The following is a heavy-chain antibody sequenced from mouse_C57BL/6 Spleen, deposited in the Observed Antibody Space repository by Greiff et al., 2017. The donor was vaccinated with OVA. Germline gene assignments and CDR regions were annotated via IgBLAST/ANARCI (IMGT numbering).Heavy chain of an antibody. CDR3: ARYGGSNYYFDS. V-gene: IGHV1-81*01. Sequence: QVQLQQSGAELARPGASVKLSCKASGYTFTSYGISWVKQRTGQGLEWIGEIYPRSGNTYYNEKFKGKATLTADKSSSTAYMELRSLTSEDSAVYFCARYGGSNYYFDSWCQGTTLTVSS. CDR1: GYTFTSYG. J-gene: IGHJ2*01. D-gene: IGHD1-1*02. CDR2: IYPRSGNT.